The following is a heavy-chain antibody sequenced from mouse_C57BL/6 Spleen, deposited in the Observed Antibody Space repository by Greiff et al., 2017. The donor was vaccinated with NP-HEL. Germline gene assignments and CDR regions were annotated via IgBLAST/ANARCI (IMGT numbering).Heavy chain of an antibody. D-gene: IGHD3-2*02. J-gene: IGHJ3*01. Sequence: EVKLVESGGGLVQPGGSLKLSCAASGIDFSRYWMSWVRLAPGKGLEWIGEINPDSSTINYAPSLKDKFIISRDNAKNKLYLQMSKVRSEDTALYYCARLGVDSSGYFWFAYWGQGTLVTVSA. CDR1: GIDFSRYW. V-gene: IGHV4-1*01. CDR3: ARLGVDSSGYFWFAY. CDR2: INPDSSTI.